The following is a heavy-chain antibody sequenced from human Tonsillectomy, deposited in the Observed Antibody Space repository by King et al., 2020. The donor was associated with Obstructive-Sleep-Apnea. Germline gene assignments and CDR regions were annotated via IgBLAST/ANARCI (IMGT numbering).Heavy chain of an antibody. CDR1: GFTFSSFS. CDR3: AREEDYYDSSGYYYYFDY. Sequence: VQLVESGGGVVQPGRSLRLSCAASGFTFSSFSMHWVRQAPGKGLEWVAVISYDGSNKYYADPVKGRFTISRDNSKNTLYLQMNSLRAEDTAVYYCAREEDYYDSSGYYYYFDYWGQGTLVTVSS. V-gene: IGHV3-30*04. CDR2: ISYDGSNK. J-gene: IGHJ4*02. D-gene: IGHD3-22*01.